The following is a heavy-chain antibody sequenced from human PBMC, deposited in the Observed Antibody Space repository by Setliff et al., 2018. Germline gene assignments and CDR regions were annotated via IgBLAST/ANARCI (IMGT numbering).Heavy chain of an antibody. CDR3: ASVPYSSGWYAYWYFDL. V-gene: IGHV4-59*11. CDR1: GGSISSHY. D-gene: IGHD6-19*01. CDR2: IYYSGST. J-gene: IGHJ2*01. Sequence: KTSETLSLTCTVSGGSISSHYWSWIRQPPGKGLEWIGSIYYSGSTNYNPSLKSRVTISVDTSKNQFSLKLSSVTAADTAVYYCASVPYSSGWYAYWYFDLWGRGTLVTVSS.